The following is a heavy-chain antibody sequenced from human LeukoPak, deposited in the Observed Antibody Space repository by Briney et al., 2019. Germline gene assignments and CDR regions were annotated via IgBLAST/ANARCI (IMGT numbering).Heavy chain of an antibody. CDR3: ASYYYDSADASDI. D-gene: IGHD3-22*01. J-gene: IGHJ3*02. Sequence: SETLSLTCAVYGGSFSGYYWSWIRQPPGKGLEWIGEINHSGSTNYNPSLKSRVTISVDTSKNQFSLKLSSVTAADTAVYYCASYYYDSADASDIWGQGTMVTVSS. V-gene: IGHV4-34*01. CDR1: GGSFSGYY. CDR2: INHSGST.